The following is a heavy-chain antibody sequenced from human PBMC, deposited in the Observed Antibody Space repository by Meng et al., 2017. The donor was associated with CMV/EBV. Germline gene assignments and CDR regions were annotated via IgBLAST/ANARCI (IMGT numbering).Heavy chain of an antibody. Sequence: GGSLRLSCAASGFTFSSYAMSWVRQSPGRGLEWVSAISGTGGTTNYADSVKGRFTISRDNSKNTLYLHMNSLRADDTAVYYCAKELGRGFGGFSWFDPWGQGTLVTVSS. J-gene: IGHJ5*02. CDR3: AKELGRGFGGFSWFDP. D-gene: IGHD2-15*01. CDR1: GFTFSSYA. CDR2: ISGTGGTT. V-gene: IGHV3-23*01.